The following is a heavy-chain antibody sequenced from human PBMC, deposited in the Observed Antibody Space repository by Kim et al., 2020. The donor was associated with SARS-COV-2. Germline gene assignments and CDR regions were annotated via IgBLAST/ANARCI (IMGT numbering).Heavy chain of an antibody. J-gene: IGHJ5*01. D-gene: IGHD6-6*01. Sequence: SETLSLTCAVSGGSISSANWWYWVRQPPGKGLGWIGEISHSGSNNYNPSHKNRTIISIDKTKNHSSLRPCSLTAADTAVYYCSRCPVDRSSCWFDSWGQGTLVTVSS. CDR3: SRCPVDRSSCWFDS. CDR2: ISHSGSN. V-gene: IGHV4-4*02. CDR1: GGSISSANW.